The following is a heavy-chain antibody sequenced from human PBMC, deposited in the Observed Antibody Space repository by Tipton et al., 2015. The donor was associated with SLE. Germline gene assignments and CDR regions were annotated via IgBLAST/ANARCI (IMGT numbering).Heavy chain of an antibody. V-gene: IGHV4-39*07. D-gene: IGHD3-10*01. CDR3: ARVEKMVRGVGYYYYGMDV. CDR2: IYYSGST. CDR1: GGSISSSSYY. J-gene: IGHJ6*02. Sequence: TLSLTCTVSGGSISSSSYYWGWIRQPPGKGLEWIGSIYYSGSTYYNPSLKSRVTISVDTSKNQFSLKLSSVTAADTAVYYCARVEKMVRGVGYYYYGMDVWGQGTTVTVSS.